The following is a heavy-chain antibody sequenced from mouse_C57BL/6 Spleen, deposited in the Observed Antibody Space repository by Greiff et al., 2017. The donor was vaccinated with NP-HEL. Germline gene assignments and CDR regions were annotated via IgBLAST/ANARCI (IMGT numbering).Heavy chain of an antibody. CDR1: GFTFSSYT. D-gene: IGHD2-5*01. CDR3: ARPGYSKGGFDY. CDR2: ISGGGGNT. V-gene: IGHV5-9*01. J-gene: IGHJ2*01. Sequence: EVKLMESGGGLVKPGGSLKLSCAASGFTFSSYTMSWVRQTPEKRLEWVATISGGGGNTYYPDSVKGRFTISRDNAKNTLYLQMSSLRSEDTALYYCARPGYSKGGFDYWGKGTTLTVSS.